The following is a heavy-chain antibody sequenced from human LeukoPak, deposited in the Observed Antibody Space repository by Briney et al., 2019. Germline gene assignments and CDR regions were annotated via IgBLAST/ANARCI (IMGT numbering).Heavy chain of an antibody. CDR1: GFTFSGSA. V-gene: IGHV3-73*01. CDR3: TRQTLTGYPDY. J-gene: IGHJ4*02. Sequence: GGSLRLSCAASGFTFSGSAMHWVRQASGKGREWFGRIRSKANSYATAYPASVRGWFTISRDDSKNTAYLQMNSLKTEDTAVYYCTRQTLTGYPDYWGRGTLVTVSS. CDR2: IRSKANSYAT. D-gene: IGHD3-9*01.